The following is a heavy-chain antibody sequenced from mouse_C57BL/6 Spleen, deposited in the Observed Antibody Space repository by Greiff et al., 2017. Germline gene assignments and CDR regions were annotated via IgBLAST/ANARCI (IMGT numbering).Heavy chain of an antibody. CDR2: IDPETGGT. CDR3: TRRGTRFAFAY. D-gene: IGHD4-1*01. Sequence: QVQLQQSGAELVRPGASVTLSCKASGYTFTDYEMHWVKQTPVHGLEWIGAIDPETGGTAYNQKFKGKDILTADKSSSTAYMELRSLTSEDSAVXYCTRRGTRFAFAYWGQGTLVTVSA. J-gene: IGHJ3*01. CDR1: GYTFTDYE. V-gene: IGHV1-15*01.